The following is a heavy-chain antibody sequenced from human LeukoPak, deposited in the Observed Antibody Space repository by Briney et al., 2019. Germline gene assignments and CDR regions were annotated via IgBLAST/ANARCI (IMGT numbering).Heavy chain of an antibody. J-gene: IGHJ5*02. V-gene: IGHV4-59*01. CDR3: ARLGSGTNNWFDP. CDR1: GGSISSYY. D-gene: IGHD1-26*01. Sequence: PSETLSLTCTVSGGSISSYYWSWIRQPPGKGLEWIGYIYYSGGTNYNPSLKSRVTISVDTSKNQFSLKLSSVTAADTAVYYCARLGSGTNNWFDPWGQGTLVTVSS. CDR2: IYYSGGT.